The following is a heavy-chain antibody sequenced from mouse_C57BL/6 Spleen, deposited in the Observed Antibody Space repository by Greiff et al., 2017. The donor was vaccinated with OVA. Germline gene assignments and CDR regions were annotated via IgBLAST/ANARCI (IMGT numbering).Heavy chain of an antibody. CDR1: GYAFSSSW. V-gene: IGHV1-82*01. D-gene: IGHD3-2*02. CDR3: ARSDSAAQSYFDY. CDR2: IYPGDGDT. Sequence: QVQLQQSGPELVKPGASVKISCKASGYAFSSSWMNWVKQRPGKGLEWIGRIYPGDGDTNYNGKFKGKATLTADKSSSTAYMQLSSLTYEDSAVYYCARSDSAAQSYFDYWGQGTTLTVSS. J-gene: IGHJ2*01.